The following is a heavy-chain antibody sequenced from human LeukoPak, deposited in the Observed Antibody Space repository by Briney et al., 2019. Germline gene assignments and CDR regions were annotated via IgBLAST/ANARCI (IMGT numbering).Heavy chain of an antibody. J-gene: IGHJ4*02. V-gene: IGHV4-39*01. CDR3: ARQAGLWFGELWYFDY. CDR1: GGSISSSSYY. CDR2: IYYSGST. D-gene: IGHD3-10*01. Sequence: PSETLSLTCTVSGGSISSSSYYWGWIRQPPGKGLEWIGSIYYSGSTYYNPSLKSRVTISVDTSKNQFSLKLSSVTAADTAVYYCARQAGLWFGELWYFDYWGQGTLVTVSS.